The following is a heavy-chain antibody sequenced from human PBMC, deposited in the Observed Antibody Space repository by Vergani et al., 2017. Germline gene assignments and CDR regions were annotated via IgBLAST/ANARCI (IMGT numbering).Heavy chain of an antibody. CDR1: GGTFSSYA. Sequence: QVQLVQSGAEVKKPGSSVKVSCKASGGTFSSYAISWVRQAPGQGLEWMGGIIPIFGTANYAQKFQGRVTITADKSTSTAYMELSSLRSEDTAVYYCARDRYYYDSSGYYHFDYWGQGTLVTVSS. CDR3: ARDRYYYDSSGYYHFDY. J-gene: IGHJ4*02. V-gene: IGHV1-69*06. D-gene: IGHD3-22*01. CDR2: IIPIFGTA.